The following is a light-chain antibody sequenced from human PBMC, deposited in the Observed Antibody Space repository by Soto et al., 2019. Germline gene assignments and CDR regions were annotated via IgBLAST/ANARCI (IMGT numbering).Light chain of an antibody. J-gene: IGKJ1*01. Sequence: VLTQSPGTLSLSPGERATLSCRASQSVSSSYLAWYQQKPGQAPRLLIYGTSSRATGIPDRFSGSGSGTDFTLTISRLEPEDFAVYYCQQYGSSSWTFGQGTKV. CDR3: QQYGSSSWT. CDR2: GTS. CDR1: QSVSSSY. V-gene: IGKV3-20*01.